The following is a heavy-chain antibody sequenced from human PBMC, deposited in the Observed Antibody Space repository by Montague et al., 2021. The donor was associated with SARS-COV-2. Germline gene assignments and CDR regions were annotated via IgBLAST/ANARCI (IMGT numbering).Heavy chain of an antibody. Sequence: SLSLSASGFIFSRYEMNWVRQAPGKGLEWISYISSSGGGSTKHYTDSVKGRFTISRDNAKNSLYLQMNSLRVEDTAIYYCARDRDWDDWCGMDVWGQGTTVTVSS. J-gene: IGHJ6*02. D-gene: IGHD2-21*01. V-gene: IGHV3-48*03. CDR3: ARDRDWDDWCGMDV. CDR1: GFIFSRYE. CDR2: ISSSGGGSTK.